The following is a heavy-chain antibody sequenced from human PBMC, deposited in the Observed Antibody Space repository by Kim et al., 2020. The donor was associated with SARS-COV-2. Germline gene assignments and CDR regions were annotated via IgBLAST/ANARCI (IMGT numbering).Heavy chain of an antibody. J-gene: IGHJ6*02. V-gene: IGHV3-21*01. CDR1: GFTFSSYS. Sequence: GGSLRLSCAASGFTFSSYSMNWVRQALGKGLEWVSSISSSSSYIYDADSVKGRITISRDNAKTSLYLQMNSLRAEDTAVYYCARIRRVPVIAAAGTPPGTDGMDVSRQGTTVTVSS. CDR3: ARIRRVPVIAAAGTPPGTDGMDV. CDR2: ISSSSSYI. D-gene: IGHD6-13*01.